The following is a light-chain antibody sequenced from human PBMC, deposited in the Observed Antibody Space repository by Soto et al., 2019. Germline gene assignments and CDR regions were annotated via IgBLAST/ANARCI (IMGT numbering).Light chain of an antibody. CDR1: QRVSSN. V-gene: IGKV3-15*01. J-gene: IGKJ2*01. CDR3: QQYNNWSPYT. CDR2: GAS. Sequence: EIVMTQSPATLSVSPGERATLSCRASQRVSSNLAWYQQKPGQAPRLLIYGASTRATGIPARFSGSGSGTEITLTISSLQSEDFAFYYCQQYNNWSPYTFGQGTKLEIK.